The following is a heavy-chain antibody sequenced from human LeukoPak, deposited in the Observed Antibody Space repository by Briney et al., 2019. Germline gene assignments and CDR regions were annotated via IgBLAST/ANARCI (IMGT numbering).Heavy chain of an antibody. J-gene: IGHJ4*02. CDR2: IYYSGST. Sequence: SEALSLTCTASGGSISSYYWSWIRQPPGKGLEWIGYIYYSGSTNYNPSLKSRVTISVDTSKNQFSLKLSSVTAADTAVYYCARDHTPNYYYDSSGPVGYWGQGTLVTVSS. CDR1: GGSISSYY. D-gene: IGHD3-22*01. V-gene: IGHV4-59*01. CDR3: ARDHTPNYYYDSSGPVGY.